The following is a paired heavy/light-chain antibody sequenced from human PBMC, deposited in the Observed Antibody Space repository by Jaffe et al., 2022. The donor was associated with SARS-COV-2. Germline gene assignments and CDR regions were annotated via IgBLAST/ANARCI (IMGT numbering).Heavy chain of an antibody. V-gene: IGHV4-30-4*01. J-gene: IGHJ4*02. CDR3: ARTGYSSSWYNY. D-gene: IGHD6-13*01. CDR1: GGSISSGDYY. Sequence: QVQLQESGPGLVKPSQTLSLTCTVSGGSISSGDYYWSWIRQPPGKGLEWIGYIYYSGSTYYNPSLKSRVTISVDTSKNQFSLKLSSVTAADTAVYYCARTGYSSSWYNYWGQGTLVTVSS. CDR2: IYYSGST.
Light chain of an antibody. V-gene: IGLV3-21*02. CDR2: DDS. Sequence: SYVLTQPPSVSVAPGQTARITCGGNNIGSKSVHWYQQKPGQAPVLVVYDDSDRPSGIPERFSGSNSGNTATLTISRVEAGDEADYYCQVWDSSSDHREVFGGGTKLTVL. J-gene: IGLJ2*01. CDR1: NIGSKS. CDR3: QVWDSSSDHREV.